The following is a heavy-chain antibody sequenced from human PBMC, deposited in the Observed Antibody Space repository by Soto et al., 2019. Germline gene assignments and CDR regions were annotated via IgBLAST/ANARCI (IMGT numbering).Heavy chain of an antibody. Sequence: SETLSLTCTVSGGSISSYYWSWIRQPPGKGLEWIGYIYYSGSTNYNPSHKSRVTISVDTSKNQFSLKLSSVTAADTAVYYFARDYRMTTVTDNYYYYYMDVWGKGTTVTVS. J-gene: IGHJ6*03. CDR3: ARDYRMTTVTDNYYYYYMDV. D-gene: IGHD4-17*01. V-gene: IGHV4-59*01. CDR1: GGSISSYY. CDR2: IYYSGST.